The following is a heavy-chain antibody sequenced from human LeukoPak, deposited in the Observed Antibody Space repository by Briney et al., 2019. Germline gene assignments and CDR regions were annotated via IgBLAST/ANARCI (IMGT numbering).Heavy chain of an antibody. CDR1: GCSISSGSYY. CDR2: INTSGSI. CDR3: ARDWGVSARPGYMDV. Sequence: SESLSLTCTVSGCSISSGSYYWGWIPQPDGKGLEWIGRINTSGSINYNPSLKSRVTISVDTSKNQFSLRLSSVTAADTAVYYCARDWGVSARPGYMDVWGKGTTVTVSS. D-gene: IGHD6-6*01. J-gene: IGHJ6*03. V-gene: IGHV4-61*02.